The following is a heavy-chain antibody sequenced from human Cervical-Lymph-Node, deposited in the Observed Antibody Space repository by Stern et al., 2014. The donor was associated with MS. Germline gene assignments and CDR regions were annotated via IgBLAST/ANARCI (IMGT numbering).Heavy chain of an antibody. Sequence: QVQLVQSGAEVKKPWSSVKVSCKASGGTFRTYPIIWVRQAPGQGLEWMGGFIPVFGTANYAQKFQGRVTITAADSSSTAYMELSSLRSEDTAVYYCASPVTLTVGAMDVWGQGTTITVSS. CDR3: ASPVTLTVGAMDV. D-gene: IGHD4-17*01. CDR1: GGTFRTYP. V-gene: IGHV1-69*01. CDR2: FIPVFGTA. J-gene: IGHJ6*02.